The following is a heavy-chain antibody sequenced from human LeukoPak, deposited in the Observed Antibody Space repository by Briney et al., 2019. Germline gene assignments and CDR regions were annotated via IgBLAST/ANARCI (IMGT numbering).Heavy chain of an antibody. Sequence: SETLSLTCTVSGHSISSGYYWGWIRQPPGKGLEWIGSIYHSGSTYYNPSLKSRVTISVDTSKNQFSLKLSSVTAADTAVYYCARSRFLEWLVHDAFDIWGQRTMVTVSS. D-gene: IGHD3-3*01. CDR2: IYHSGST. CDR3: ARSRFLEWLVHDAFDI. V-gene: IGHV4-38-2*02. CDR1: GHSISSGYY. J-gene: IGHJ3*02.